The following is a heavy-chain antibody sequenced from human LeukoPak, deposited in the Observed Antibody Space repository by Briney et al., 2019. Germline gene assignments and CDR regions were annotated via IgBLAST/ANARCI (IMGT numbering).Heavy chain of an antibody. D-gene: IGHD6-19*01. V-gene: IGHV3-33*01. CDR1: GFTFSSYG. J-gene: IGHJ4*02. Sequence: GGSLRLSCAASGFTFSSYGMHWVRQAPGKGLEGVALIWYDGSNKHYADSVKGRFSISRDNSKNTLYLQMNSLRAEDTAVYYCARGGIEWLVPGDYWGQGTLVTVSS. CDR3: ARGGIEWLVPGDY. CDR2: IWYDGSNK.